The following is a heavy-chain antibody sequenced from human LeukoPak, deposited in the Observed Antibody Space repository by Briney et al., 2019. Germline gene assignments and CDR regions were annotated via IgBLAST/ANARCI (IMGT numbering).Heavy chain of an antibody. D-gene: IGHD2-2*01. CDR3: ARASYCSSTSCLMDY. CDR2: INHSGST. Sequence: SETLSHTCAVYGGSLSGYYWSWIRQPPGKGLEWIGEINHSGSTNYNPSLKSRVTISVDTSKNQFSLELSSVTAADTAVYYCARASYCSSTSCLMDYWGQGTLVTVSS. CDR1: GGSLSGYY. J-gene: IGHJ4*02. V-gene: IGHV4-34*01.